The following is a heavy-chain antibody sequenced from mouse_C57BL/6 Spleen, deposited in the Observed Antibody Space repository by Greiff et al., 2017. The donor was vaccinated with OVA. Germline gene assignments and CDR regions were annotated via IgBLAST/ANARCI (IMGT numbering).Heavy chain of an antibody. CDR3: AREYYGSEDY. D-gene: IGHD1-1*01. V-gene: IGHV1-26*01. CDR2: INPNNGGT. Sequence: EVQLQQSGPELVKPGASVKISCKASGYTFTDYYMNWVKQSHGKSLEWIGDINPNNGGTSYNQKFKGKATLTVDKSSSTAYMELRSLTSEDSAVYYCAREYYGSEDYWGQGTTLTVSS. CDR1: GYTFTDYY. J-gene: IGHJ2*01.